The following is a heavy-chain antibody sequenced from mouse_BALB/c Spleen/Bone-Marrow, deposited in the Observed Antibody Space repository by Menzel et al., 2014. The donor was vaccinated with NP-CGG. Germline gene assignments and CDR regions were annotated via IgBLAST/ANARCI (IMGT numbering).Heavy chain of an antibody. CDR2: INPDSSTI. J-gene: IGHJ3*01. Sequence: EVHLVESGGGLVQPGSSLKLSCAASGFDFSGFWMGWVRQAPGKGLEWIGEINPDSSTINYTPSLKDRFIISRDSAKNTLYLQMSKVRSEDTALYYCARLGYYGGFAYWGQGTLVTVSA. V-gene: IGHV4-1*02. D-gene: IGHD2-3*01. CDR1: GFDFSGFW. CDR3: ARLGYYGGFAY.